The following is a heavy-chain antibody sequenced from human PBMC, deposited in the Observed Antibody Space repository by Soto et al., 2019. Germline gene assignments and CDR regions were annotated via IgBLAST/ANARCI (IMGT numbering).Heavy chain of an antibody. Sequence: EVQLVETGGGLVQPGGSLRLSCAASGFNVSYNYISWVRQPPGQGLEWDSVIFYGGTTYYAESVKGRFTISRDNSKNMVYLQMNSLRVEDTAVYYCGSIAVAEGFDPWGQGTLVTVSS. V-gene: IGHV3-53*02. J-gene: IGHJ5*02. CDR3: GSIAVAEGFDP. D-gene: IGHD6-19*01. CDR1: GFNVSYNY. CDR2: IFYGGTT.